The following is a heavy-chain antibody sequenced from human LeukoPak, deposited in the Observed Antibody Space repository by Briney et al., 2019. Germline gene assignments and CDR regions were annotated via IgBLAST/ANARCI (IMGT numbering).Heavy chain of an antibody. D-gene: IGHD2-15*01. CDR1: GFTVITND. CDR3: ARGGDPRAANPLAY. J-gene: IGHJ4*02. Sequence: PGGSLRLSCAASGFTVITNDMTWVRQAPGKGLEWVSVLYSDGNTKYADSVQGRFTISRDNSKNTMYREMNSLSPDDTAVYYCARGGDPRAANPLAYWGQGTLVTVSS. CDR2: LYSDGNT. V-gene: IGHV3-53*01.